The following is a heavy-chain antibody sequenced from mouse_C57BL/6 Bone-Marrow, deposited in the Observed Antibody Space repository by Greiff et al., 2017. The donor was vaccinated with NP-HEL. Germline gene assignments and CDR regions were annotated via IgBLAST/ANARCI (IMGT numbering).Heavy chain of an antibody. V-gene: IGHV1-72*01. D-gene: IGHD3-3*01. J-gene: IGHJ1*03. CDR1: ANTFTSNW. CDR2: IDPISGGT. CDR3: ARWAGRRYFDV. Sequence: VQLQQPGAELVNPGAPVKRSSKAPANTFTSNWLPGVKQRLGRGLEGIGGIDPISGGTKTNKKFKSKATLTVDKPSSTAYMQLSSLTSEDSAVYYCARWAGRRYFDVWGTGTTVTVSS.